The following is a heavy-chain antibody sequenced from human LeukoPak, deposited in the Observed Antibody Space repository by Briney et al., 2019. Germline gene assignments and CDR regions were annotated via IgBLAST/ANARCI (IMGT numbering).Heavy chain of an antibody. V-gene: IGHV1-69*04. CDR2: IIPVLNIT. J-gene: IGHJ5*02. CDR3: ARRGMSPPYNWFDP. CDR1: GGTFSSSA. D-gene: IGHD3-16*01. Sequence: SVKVSCKTSGGTFSSSAITWVRQAPGQGLEWMGRIIPVLNITTYAQKFQGRVTITADTSTSTVYMELSSLRSEDTAVYYCARRGMSPPYNWFDPWGQGTLVTVSS.